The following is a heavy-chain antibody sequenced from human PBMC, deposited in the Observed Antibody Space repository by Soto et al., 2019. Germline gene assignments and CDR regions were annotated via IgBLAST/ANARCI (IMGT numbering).Heavy chain of an antibody. J-gene: IGHJ5*02. CDR1: GFTFNSYS. Sequence: GGSLRLSCVASGFTFNSYSMNWVRQAPGKGLEWVSSISSSSSYIYYEDSVKGRFTISRDNAKNTMYLQMNSLRAGDTAVYYWARESRGYSSSWYKRGFDPWGQGTLVTVSS. CDR2: ISSSSSYI. D-gene: IGHD6-13*01. V-gene: IGHV3-21*01. CDR3: ARESRGYSSSWYKRGFDP.